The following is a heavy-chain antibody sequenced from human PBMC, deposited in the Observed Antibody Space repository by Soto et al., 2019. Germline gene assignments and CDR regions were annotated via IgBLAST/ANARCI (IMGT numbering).Heavy chain of an antibody. V-gene: IGHV3-30*03. J-gene: IGHJ6*02. Sequence: LRLSCAASGFTFNEYGMHWVRQAPGKGLEWVAVISYDGSKQFYADSVRGRFTISRDNSENTLYLQMNSLRAEDTAVYYCARTPGSIAATGSLYYYYSLDVWGQGTMVTVSS. D-gene: IGHD6-13*01. CDR1: GFTFNEYG. CDR3: ARTPGSIAATGSLYYYYSLDV. CDR2: ISYDGSKQ.